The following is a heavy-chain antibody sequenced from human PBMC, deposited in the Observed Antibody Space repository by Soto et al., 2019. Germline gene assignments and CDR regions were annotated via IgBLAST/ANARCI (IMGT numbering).Heavy chain of an antibody. D-gene: IGHD4-4*01. Sequence: EVQLLESGGDLVQPGGSLRLVCAASGFTFSNSGMRWVRQAPGQGLEWVSSIGPSGNTYYSDAVKGRFTIPRDISKNTLFLQMDSLRAEDTATYYCAKLLHNSYYHVMDVWGQGTTVTVSS. J-gene: IGHJ6*02. CDR2: SIGPSGNT. V-gene: IGHV3-23*01. CDR3: AKLLHNSYYHVMDV. CDR1: GFTFSNSG.